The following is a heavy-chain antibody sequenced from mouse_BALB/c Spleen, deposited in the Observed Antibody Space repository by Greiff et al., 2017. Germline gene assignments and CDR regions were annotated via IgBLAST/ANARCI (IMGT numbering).Heavy chain of an antibody. Sequence: VQLQQSGAELAKPGASVKMSCKASGYTFTSYWMHWVKQRPGQGLEWIRYINPSTGYTEYNQKFKDKATLTADKSSSTAYMQLSSLTSEDSAVYYCAREDYYGSSDAMDYWGQGTSVTVSS. J-gene: IGHJ4*01. CDR1: GYTFTSYW. CDR3: AREDYYGSSDAMDY. D-gene: IGHD1-1*01. CDR2: INPSTGYT. V-gene: IGHV1-7*01.